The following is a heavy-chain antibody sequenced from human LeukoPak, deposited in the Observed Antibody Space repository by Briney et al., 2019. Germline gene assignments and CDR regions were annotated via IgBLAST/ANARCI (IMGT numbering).Heavy chain of an antibody. CDR3: ARGGPIVVVVAAYYFDY. Sequence: ASVKVSCKASGYTFTSYYMHWVRQAPGQGLEWMGIINPSGGSTSYAQKFQGRVTMTRDTSTSTVYMELSSLRSEDTAVYYCARGGPIVVVVAAYYFDYWGQGTLVTVSS. D-gene: IGHD2-15*01. CDR1: GYTFTSYY. J-gene: IGHJ4*02. V-gene: IGHV1-46*01. CDR2: INPSGGST.